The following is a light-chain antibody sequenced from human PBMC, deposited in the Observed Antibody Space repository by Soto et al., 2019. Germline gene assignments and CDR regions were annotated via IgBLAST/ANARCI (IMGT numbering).Light chain of an antibody. V-gene: IGLV2-14*03. J-gene: IGLJ1*01. CDR1: SSDVGGFNY. CDR3: TSYTSSRV. Sequence: QSALTQPASVSGSPGQSITISCTGTSSDVGGFNYVSWYQHHPGKAPKLVIYDVSDRPSGVSNRFSGSKSGYTASLTISGLQPEDEADYYCTSYTSSRVFGTGTKVTVL. CDR2: DVS.